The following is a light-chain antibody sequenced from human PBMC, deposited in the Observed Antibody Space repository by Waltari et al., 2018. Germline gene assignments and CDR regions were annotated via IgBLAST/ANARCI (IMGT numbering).Light chain of an antibody. CDR1: QSVSST. V-gene: IGKV3-15*01. Sequence: EILMTQSPATLSVSPGERATPSCRASQSVSSTLAWYQHKPGQAPRLLIYDASTRGTGIPARFSGSGSGTEFTLTISSLQSEDFAVYYCQQYSNWYTFGQGTKLEIK. J-gene: IGKJ2*01. CDR3: QQYSNWYT. CDR2: DAS.